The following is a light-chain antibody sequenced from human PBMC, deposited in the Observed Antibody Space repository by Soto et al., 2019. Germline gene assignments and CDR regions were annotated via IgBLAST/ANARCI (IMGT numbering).Light chain of an antibody. CDR3: QQYNNWPYT. V-gene: IGKV3D-15*01. J-gene: IGKJ3*01. CDR1: QSVSTK. CDR2: GAS. Sequence: MVRTQSPATLSVSPGERATLSCRASQSVSTKLAWYQQKPGQAPRLLIYGASTRATGIPARFSGSGSGTDCTLTISSLQSEDFAVYYCQQYNNWPYTFGPGTRVDIK.